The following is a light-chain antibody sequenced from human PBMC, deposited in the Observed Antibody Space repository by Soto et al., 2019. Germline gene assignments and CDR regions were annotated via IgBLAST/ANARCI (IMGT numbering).Light chain of an antibody. V-gene: IGKV3-15*01. Sequence: EIVMTQSPATLSVSPGERATLSCRASQSVGSNLAWYQQKPGQAPRLLIYGASTRATGIPARLSGSGSGTEFTLTNSSLQSEDFAIYFCQQYNNWPPDRTFGQGTKVEIK. CDR2: GAS. CDR1: QSVGSN. J-gene: IGKJ1*01. CDR3: QQYNNWPPDRT.